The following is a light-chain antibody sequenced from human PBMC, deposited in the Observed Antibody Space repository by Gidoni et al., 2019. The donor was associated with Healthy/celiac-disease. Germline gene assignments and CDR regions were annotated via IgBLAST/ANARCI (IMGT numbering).Light chain of an antibody. CDR1: QSVLYSSNNKNY. CDR3: QQYYSTPQT. CDR2: WAS. V-gene: IGKV4-1*01. J-gene: IGKJ2*01. Sequence: DIVMSQSPDSLALSLGERATINCKSSQSVLYSSNNKNYLAWYQQKPGQAPKLLIYWASTRESGVPDRFSGSGSGTDFTLTISSLQAEDVAVYYCQQYYSTPQTFGQXTKLEIK.